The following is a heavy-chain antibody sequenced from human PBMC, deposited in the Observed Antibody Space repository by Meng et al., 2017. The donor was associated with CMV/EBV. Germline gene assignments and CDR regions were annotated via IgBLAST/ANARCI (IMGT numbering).Heavy chain of an antibody. J-gene: IGHJ4*02. CDR1: GYTFSSYY. CDR3: ARDKIQLWPTVGYFDY. D-gene: IGHD5-18*01. CDR2: INPSGGST. Sequence: QGQLGHLGAEVKNAWASVKVSCKACGYTFSSYYMHWVRQAPGQGLEWMGIINPSGGSTSYAQKFQGRVTMTRDTSTSTVYMELSSLRSEDTAVYYCARDKIQLWPTVGYFDYWGQGTLVTVSS. V-gene: IGHV1-46*01.